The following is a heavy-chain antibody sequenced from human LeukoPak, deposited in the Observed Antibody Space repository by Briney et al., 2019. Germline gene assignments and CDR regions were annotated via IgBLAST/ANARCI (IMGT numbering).Heavy chain of an antibody. Sequence: GGSLRLSCAASGFNIKTYSMTWVRQAPGKGLEWVSTISGSGGYIYYADSVKGRFAISRDTAKNSLYLQMTSLRVEDTAVYNCARLRDTVTSASDYWGQGTLVTVSS. V-gene: IGHV3-21*06. J-gene: IGHJ4*02. D-gene: IGHD4-17*01. CDR1: GFNIKTYS. CDR2: ISGSGGYI. CDR3: ARLRDTVTSASDY.